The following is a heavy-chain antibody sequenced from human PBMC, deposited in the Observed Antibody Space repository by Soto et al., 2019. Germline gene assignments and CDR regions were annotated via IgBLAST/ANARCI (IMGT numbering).Heavy chain of an antibody. CDR1: GFTFSSYA. J-gene: IGHJ6*02. V-gene: IGHV3-30-3*01. CDR2: ISYDGSNK. Sequence: GGSLRLSCAASGFTFSSYAMHWVRQAPGKGLEWVAVISYDGSNKYYADSVKGRFTISRDNSKNTLYLQMNSLRAEDTAVYYCASQAAHYYYYYGMDVWGQGTTVTVSS. CDR3: ASQAAHYYYYYGMDV. D-gene: IGHD2-15*01.